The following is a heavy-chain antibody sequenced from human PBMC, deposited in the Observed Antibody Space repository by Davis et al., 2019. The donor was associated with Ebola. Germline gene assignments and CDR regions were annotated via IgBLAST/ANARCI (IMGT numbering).Heavy chain of an antibody. V-gene: IGHV3-23*01. CDR3: AKVPDYDFWSGYYFDY. CDR2: ISGSGGST. J-gene: IGHJ4*02. Sequence: GESLKISCAASGFTFSSYAMSWVRQAPGKGLEWVSAISGSGGSTYYADSVKGRFTISRDNFKNTLYLQMNSLRAEDTAVYYCAKVPDYDFWSGYYFDYWGQGTLVTVSS. D-gene: IGHD3-3*01. CDR1: GFTFSSYA.